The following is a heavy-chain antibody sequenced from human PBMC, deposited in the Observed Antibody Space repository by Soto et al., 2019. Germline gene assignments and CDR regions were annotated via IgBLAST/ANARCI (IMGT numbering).Heavy chain of an antibody. D-gene: IGHD6-6*01. CDR2: IYYSGST. CDR1: GGSISSSSYY. CDR3: AREGGAARQSRFNWFDP. V-gene: IGHV4-39*02. Sequence: SETLSLTCTVSGGSISSSSYYWGWIRQPPGKGLEWIGSIYYSGSTYYNPSLKSRVTISVDTSKNQFSLKLSSVTAADTAVYYCAREGGAARQSRFNWFDPWGQGTLVTVSS. J-gene: IGHJ5*02.